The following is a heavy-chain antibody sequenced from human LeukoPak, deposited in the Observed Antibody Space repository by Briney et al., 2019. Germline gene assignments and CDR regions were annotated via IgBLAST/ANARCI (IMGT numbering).Heavy chain of an antibody. J-gene: IGHJ4*02. CDR1: GFTFSSFE. CDR2: IGPSGSAI. D-gene: IGHD1-7*01. V-gene: IGHV3-48*03. Sequence: GGSLRLSCAGSGFTFSSFEMDWVRRAPGKGLERISHIGPSGSAINYADSVKGRSTISRDNAKNSLYLQMNSLRTEDTAVYYCATLELRASLDYWGQGTLVTVSS. CDR3: ATLELRASLDY.